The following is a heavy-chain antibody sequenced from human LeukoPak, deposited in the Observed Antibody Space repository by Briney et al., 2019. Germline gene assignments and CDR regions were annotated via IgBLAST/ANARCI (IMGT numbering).Heavy chain of an antibody. D-gene: IGHD3-10*01. J-gene: IGHJ4*02. Sequence: GGSLRLSCAASGFTFSSYATHWVRQAPGKGLEWVAIISYDGSNKYYADSVKGRFTISRDNSKNTLSLQMNSLRADDTAVYYCTRDANYYGSGSYYGNWGQGTLVTVFS. CDR3: TRDANYYGSGSYYGN. CDR1: GFTFSSYA. V-gene: IGHV3-30-3*01. CDR2: ISYDGSNK.